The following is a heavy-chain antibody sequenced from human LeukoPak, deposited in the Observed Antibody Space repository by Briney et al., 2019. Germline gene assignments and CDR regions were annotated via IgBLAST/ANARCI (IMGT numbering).Heavy chain of an antibody. Sequence: ASVKVSCKASGYTFTGYYMHWVRQAPGQGLEWMGWINPNSGGTNYAQKFQGRVTMTRDTSISTAYMELSRLRSDDTAVYYCARDWGYCSSTSCYVDNWFDPWGQGTLVTASS. D-gene: IGHD2-2*01. CDR1: GYTFTGYY. CDR2: INPNSGGT. J-gene: IGHJ5*02. CDR3: ARDWGYCSSTSCYVDNWFDP. V-gene: IGHV1-2*02.